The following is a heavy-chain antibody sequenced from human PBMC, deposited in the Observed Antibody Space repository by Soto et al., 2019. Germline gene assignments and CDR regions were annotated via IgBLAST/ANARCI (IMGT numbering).Heavy chain of an antibody. V-gene: IGHV3-23*01. CDR1: GFTFSSYA. CDR2: ISGSGGST. D-gene: IGHD1-26*01. Sequence: EVQLLESGGGLVQPGGSLRLSCAASGFTFSSYAMSWVREAPGKELEWVSAISGSGGSTYYADSVKGRFTISRDNSKNTLYLQKNSLRAADTAVYYCAKDIVGATPAGGFDYWGQGTLVTVSS. CDR3: AKDIVGATPAGGFDY. J-gene: IGHJ4*02.